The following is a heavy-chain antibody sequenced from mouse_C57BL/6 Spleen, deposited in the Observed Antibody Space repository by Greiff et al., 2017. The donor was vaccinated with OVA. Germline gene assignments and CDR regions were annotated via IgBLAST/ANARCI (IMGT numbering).Heavy chain of an antibody. V-gene: IGHV1-52*01. CDR1: GYTFTSYW. Sequence: VQLQQPGAELVRPGSSVKLSCKASGYTFTSYWMHWVKQRPIQGLEWIGNIDPSDSETHYNQKFKDKATLTVDKSSSTAYMQLSSLTSEDSAVYYCAREGYGLYFDYWGQGTTLTVSS. CDR2: IDPSDSET. J-gene: IGHJ2*01. D-gene: IGHD1-1*02. CDR3: AREGYGLYFDY.